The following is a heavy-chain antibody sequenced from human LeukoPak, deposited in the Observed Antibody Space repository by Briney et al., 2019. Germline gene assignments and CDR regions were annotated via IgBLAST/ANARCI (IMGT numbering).Heavy chain of an antibody. V-gene: IGHV5-51*01. CDR1: GYGFTSYW. Sequence: GESLKISCVVSGYGFTSYWIGWVRQMPGKGLEWMGSIYPGDSDTRYNPSFQGQVTLSADKSISTAYLQWSSLKASDTAIYYCVRPTGEVSFVDYWGQGTLVTVSS. CDR3: VRPTGEVSFVDY. J-gene: IGHJ4*02. D-gene: IGHD3-16*01. CDR2: IYPGDSDT.